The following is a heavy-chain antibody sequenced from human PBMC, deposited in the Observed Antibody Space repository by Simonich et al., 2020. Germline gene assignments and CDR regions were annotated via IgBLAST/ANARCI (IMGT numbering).Heavy chain of an antibody. V-gene: IGHV3-30*18. CDR3: AKDKGAAASDYFDY. D-gene: IGHD6-13*01. J-gene: IGHJ4*02. CDR2: KWYDGRNK. CDR1: GFTFSSYG. Sequence: GGGVVQPGRSLRLSCAASGFTFSSYGMHWVRQAPGKGLEWVAVKWYDGRNKYYADSVKGRFTISRDNSKNTLYLQMNSLRAEDTAMYYCAKDKGAAASDYFDYWGQGTLVTVSS.